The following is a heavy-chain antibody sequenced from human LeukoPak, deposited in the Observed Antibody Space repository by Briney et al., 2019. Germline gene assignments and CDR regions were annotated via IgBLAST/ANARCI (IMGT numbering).Heavy chain of an antibody. CDR3: ARGPQLVLAFDI. D-gene: IGHD6-6*01. CDR2: IIPIFGTA. CDR1: GGTFSSYA. Sequence: SVKVSCKASGGTFSSYAISWVRQAPGQGLEWMGRIIPIFGTANYAQKFQGRVTITTDESTSTAYVELSSLRSKDTAVYYCARGPQLVLAFDIWGQGTMVTVSS. J-gene: IGHJ3*02. V-gene: IGHV1-69*05.